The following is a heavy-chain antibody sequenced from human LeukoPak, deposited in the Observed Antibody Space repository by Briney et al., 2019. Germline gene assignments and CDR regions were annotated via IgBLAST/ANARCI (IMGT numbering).Heavy chain of an antibody. J-gene: IGHJ5*02. D-gene: IGHD1-1*01. CDR2: LNPSGGST. CDR1: GYTFTNYY. CDR3: ARTPPFGELERHDP. V-gene: IGHV1-46*01. Sequence: ASVKVSCKASGYTFTNYYMHWVRQAPGQGLEWMGILNPSGGSTSYAQKFQGRVTMTTDTSTSTAYMELRSLRSDDTAVYYCARTPPFGELERHDPWGQGTLVTVSS.